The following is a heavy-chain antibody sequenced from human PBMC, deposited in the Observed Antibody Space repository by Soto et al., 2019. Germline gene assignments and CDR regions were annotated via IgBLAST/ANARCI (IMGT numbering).Heavy chain of an antibody. CDR3: ARGGYSGYDIPYYFDY. CDR2: ISSSSSTI. V-gene: IGHV3-48*02. CDR1: GFTFSSYS. D-gene: IGHD5-12*01. J-gene: IGHJ4*02. Sequence: GSLRLSCAASGFTFSSYSMNWVRQTPGKGLEWVSYISSSSSTIYYADSVKGRFTISRDNAENSLYLQMNSLRDDDTAVYYCARGGYSGYDIPYYFDYWGQGA.